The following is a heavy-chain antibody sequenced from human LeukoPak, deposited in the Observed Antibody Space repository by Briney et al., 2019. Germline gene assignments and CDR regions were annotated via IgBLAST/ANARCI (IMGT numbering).Heavy chain of an antibody. CDR2: IYYSGST. CDR1: GGSISSYY. J-gene: IGHJ4*02. D-gene: IGHD1-26*01. V-gene: IGHV4-39*07. Sequence: PSETLSLTCTVSGGSISSYYWGWIRQPPGKGLEWIGSIYYSGSTYYNPSLKSRVTISVDTSKNQSSLKLSSVTAADTAVYYCARSSGSYYFYYWGQGTLVTVSS. CDR3: ARSSGSYYFYY.